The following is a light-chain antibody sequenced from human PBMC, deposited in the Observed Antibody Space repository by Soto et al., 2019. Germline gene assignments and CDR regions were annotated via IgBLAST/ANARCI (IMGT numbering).Light chain of an antibody. CDR2: AAS. CDR3: QQSYSTLWT. J-gene: IGKJ1*01. V-gene: IGKV1-39*01. CDR1: QSISSY. Sequence: DIQMTQSPSSLSASVGDRVTITCRASQSISSYLNWYQQKPGKAPKLLIYAASSLQSGVPSRFSGSGSGTDFTRTISSLQPEDFATYYCQQSYSTLWTFCQGTQVQIK.